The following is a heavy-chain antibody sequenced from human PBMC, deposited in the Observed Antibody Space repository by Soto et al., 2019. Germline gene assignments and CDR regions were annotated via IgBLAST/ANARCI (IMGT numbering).Heavy chain of an antibody. V-gene: IGHV1-18*04. CDR3: ASGKLYDFWCGYPHGGGMDV. D-gene: IGHD3-3*01. CDR2: ISAYNGNT. J-gene: IGHJ6*02. CDR1: GYTFTSYG. Sequence: QVQLVQSGAEVKKPGASVKVSCKASGYTFTSYGISWVRQAPGQGLEWMGWISAYNGNTNYAQKLQGRVTMTTDTSTSTAYMELRSLRSDDTAVYYCASGKLYDFWCGYPHGGGMDVWRQVTTVTVSS.